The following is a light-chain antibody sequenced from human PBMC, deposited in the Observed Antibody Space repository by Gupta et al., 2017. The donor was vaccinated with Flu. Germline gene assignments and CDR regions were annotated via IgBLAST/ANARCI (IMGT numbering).Light chain of an antibody. CDR1: QSVSNC. CDR3: YQRCDWRRT. V-gene: IGKV3-11*01. J-gene: IGKJ3*01. Sequence: IVFSQSPATLSLSPGERATLPCMASQSVSNCLPWYQPRPCQAPRLLISDASNSATGIPATFGGSGSATEFTMTIISLVTEDFAVYYCYQRCDWRRTFGPGTKVDTK. CDR2: DAS.